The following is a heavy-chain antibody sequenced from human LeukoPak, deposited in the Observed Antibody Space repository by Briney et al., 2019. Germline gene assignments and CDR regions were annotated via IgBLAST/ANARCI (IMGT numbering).Heavy chain of an antibody. D-gene: IGHD4-17*01. J-gene: IGHJ5*02. V-gene: IGHV3-30*09. CDR3: ARAPYGGTFYNWFNP. CDR1: GFTFSSYW. Sequence: GGSLRLSCAASGFTFSSYWMGWVRQAPGKGLEWVALISYDGSNKYYADSVKGRFAISRDNSKNTLYLQMNCLTAEDTAVYYCARAPYGGTFYNWFNPWGQGTLVTVSS. CDR2: ISYDGSNK.